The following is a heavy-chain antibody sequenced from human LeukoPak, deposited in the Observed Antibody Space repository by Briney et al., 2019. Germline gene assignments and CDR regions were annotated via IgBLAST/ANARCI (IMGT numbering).Heavy chain of an antibody. Sequence: GGSLRLSCAASGFTFNSYAMSWVRQAPGKGLEWVSAIGARGGTTYYADSVKGRFTISRDNSKNTLYLQMNSLGAEDTAVYYCAKEVAIPVAVDAFERWGQGTLVTVSS. V-gene: IGHV3-23*01. CDR3: AKEVAIPVAVDAFER. D-gene: IGHD6-19*01. CDR2: IGARGGTT. CDR1: GFTFNSYA. J-gene: IGHJ3*02.